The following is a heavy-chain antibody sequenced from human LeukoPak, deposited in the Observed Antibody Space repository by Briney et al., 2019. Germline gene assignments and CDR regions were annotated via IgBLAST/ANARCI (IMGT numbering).Heavy chain of an antibody. Sequence: PGGSLRLSCAASGFTFSSYAMHWVRQAPGKGVEGVAVISYDGSNKYYADSVKGRFTISRDNSKNTLYLQMNSLRAEDTAVYYCARDPAVERAVAANWFDPWGQGTLVTVSA. CDR2: ISYDGSNK. CDR1: GFTFSSYA. CDR3: ARDPAVERAVAANWFDP. V-gene: IGHV3-30-3*01. D-gene: IGHD6-19*01. J-gene: IGHJ5*02.